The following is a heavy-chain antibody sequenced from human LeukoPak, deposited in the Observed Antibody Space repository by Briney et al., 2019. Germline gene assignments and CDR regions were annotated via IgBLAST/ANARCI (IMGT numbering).Heavy chain of an antibody. J-gene: IGHJ4*02. Sequence: GGSLRLSCAASGFTFSSYAMSWVRQAPGKGLEWVSAISGSGGSTYYADSVKGRFTISRDNSKNTLYLQMNSLRAEDTAGYYCAKGGGYYYDSSGCDYWGQGTLVTVSS. D-gene: IGHD3-22*01. CDR2: ISGSGGST. CDR3: AKGGGYYYDSSGCDY. CDR1: GFTFSSYA. V-gene: IGHV3-23*01.